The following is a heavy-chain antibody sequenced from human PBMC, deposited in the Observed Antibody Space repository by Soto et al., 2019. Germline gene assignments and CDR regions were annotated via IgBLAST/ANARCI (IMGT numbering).Heavy chain of an antibody. Sequence: ASVKVSCKASGYTFTGYYTHWVRQAPGQGLEWMGWMNPNTGGTNYAQKFQDRVSMTRDTSISTAYMELTRLGYDDTATYYCARVFSRKAEGTTMDIDYWGQGTPVTVSS. CDR3: ARVFSRKAEGTTMDIDY. D-gene: IGHD4-17*01. J-gene: IGHJ4*02. V-gene: IGHV1-2*02. CDR2: MNPNTGGT. CDR1: GYTFTGYY.